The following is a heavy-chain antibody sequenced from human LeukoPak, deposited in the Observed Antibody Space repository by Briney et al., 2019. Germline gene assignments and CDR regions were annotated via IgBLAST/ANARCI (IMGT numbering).Heavy chain of an antibody. V-gene: IGHV3-48*03. CDR1: GFTFSSYE. CDR2: ISSSGSTI. D-gene: IGHD3-10*02. Sequence: GGSLRLSCAAPGFTFSSYEMNWVRQAPGKGLEWVSYISSSGSTICYADSVKGRFTISRDNAKNSLYLQMNSLRAEDTAVYYCAELGITMIGGVWGKGTTVTISS. CDR3: AELGITMIGGV. J-gene: IGHJ6*04.